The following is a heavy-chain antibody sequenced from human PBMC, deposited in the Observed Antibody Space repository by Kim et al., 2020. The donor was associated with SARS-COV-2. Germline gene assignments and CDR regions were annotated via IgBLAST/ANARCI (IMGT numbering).Heavy chain of an antibody. Sequence: RYIPSFQRQVTISADKSISTAYLQWSSLKASDTAMYYCATAVAGTIYGMDVWGQGTTVTVSS. CDR3: ATAVAGTIYGMDV. J-gene: IGHJ6*02. V-gene: IGHV5-51*01. D-gene: IGHD6-19*01.